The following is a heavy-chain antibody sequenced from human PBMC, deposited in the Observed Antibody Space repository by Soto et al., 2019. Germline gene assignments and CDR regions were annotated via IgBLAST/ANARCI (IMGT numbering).Heavy chain of an antibody. CDR2: IIPIFGTA. Sequence: SVKVRCKSSAGTLSGYAISWVRQAPGQGLEWMGGIIPIFGTANYAQKFQGRFTITADESTSTAYMELSSLRSEETAVYYCARTGRAMIVVVITEYYYYGMDVWGQGTTVTVSS. V-gene: IGHV1-69*13. D-gene: IGHD3-22*01. CDR1: AGTLSGYA. CDR3: ARTGRAMIVVVITEYYYYGMDV. J-gene: IGHJ6*02.